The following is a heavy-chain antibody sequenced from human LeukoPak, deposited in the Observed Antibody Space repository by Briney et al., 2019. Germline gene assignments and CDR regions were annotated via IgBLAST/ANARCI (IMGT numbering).Heavy chain of an antibody. CDR1: GFTFSSYA. J-gene: IGHJ6*02. CDR2: ISYDGSNK. Sequence: GGSLRLSCAASGFTFSSYAMHWLRQAPGQGLEWVAVISYDGSNKYYADSVKGRFTISRDNSKNTLYLQMNSLRAEDTAVYYCARDVPYYGMDVWGQGTTVTVSS. V-gene: IGHV3-30-3*01. D-gene: IGHD2-2*01. CDR3: ARDVPYYGMDV.